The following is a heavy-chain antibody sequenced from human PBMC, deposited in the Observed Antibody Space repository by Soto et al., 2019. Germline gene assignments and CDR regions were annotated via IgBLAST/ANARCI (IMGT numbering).Heavy chain of an antibody. J-gene: IGHJ3*02. CDR2: INPATGAA. V-gene: IGHV1-2*02. Sequence: QLHLVQSGAVVKKPGASVTVSCSASGYPVTAYYMHWVRQAPGRGLEWMGGINPATGAAKYTQTFQGGVTMNRNTSTRTGFMELGGLASEDTAGFYCARGGGVGVAGSAAFDMWGQGTLVTVSS. CDR3: ARGGGVGVAGSAAFDM. CDR1: GYPVTAYY. D-gene: IGHD3-3*01.